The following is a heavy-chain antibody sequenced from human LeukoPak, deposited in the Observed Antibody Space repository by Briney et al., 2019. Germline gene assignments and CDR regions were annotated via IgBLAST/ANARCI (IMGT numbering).Heavy chain of an antibody. CDR2: IYHSGST. V-gene: IGHV4-38-2*02. D-gene: IGHD2-2*01. CDR1: DDSFSSHC. CDR3: ARVIGTSSYHYYYMDV. J-gene: IGHJ6*03. Sequence: PSETLSLTCIVSDDSFSSHCWTWIRQPPGKGLEWIGSIYHSGSTYYNPSLKSRVTISVDTSKNQFSLKLSSVTAADTAVYYCARVIGTSSYHYYYMDVWGKGTTVTVSS.